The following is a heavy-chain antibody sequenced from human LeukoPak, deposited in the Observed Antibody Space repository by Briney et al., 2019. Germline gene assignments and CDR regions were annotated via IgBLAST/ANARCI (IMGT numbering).Heavy chain of an antibody. CDR1: GGSISSYY. CDR3: AASYYYGSGTYLDI. J-gene: IGHJ4*02. V-gene: IGHV4-59*01. CDR2: IYYSGST. Sequence: SETLSLTCTVSGGSISSYYWSWIRQPPGEALEWIAYIYYSGSTNYNPSLKSRVTISVDTSKNQFSLKLSSVTAADTAVYYCAASYYYGSGTYLDIWGQGTLVTVSS. D-gene: IGHD3-10*01.